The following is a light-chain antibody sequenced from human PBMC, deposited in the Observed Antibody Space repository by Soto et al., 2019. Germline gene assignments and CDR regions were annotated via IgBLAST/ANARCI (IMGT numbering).Light chain of an antibody. CDR2: DAS. Sequence: DIQMTQSPSTLSASVGGRVTIPCRASQSISSWLAWYQQKPGKAPKLLIYDASSLESGVPSRFSGSGSGTEFTLTISSLQPDDFATYYCQQFNTSPWTFGQGTKVDI. V-gene: IGKV1-5*01. CDR3: QQFNTSPWT. J-gene: IGKJ1*01. CDR1: QSISSW.